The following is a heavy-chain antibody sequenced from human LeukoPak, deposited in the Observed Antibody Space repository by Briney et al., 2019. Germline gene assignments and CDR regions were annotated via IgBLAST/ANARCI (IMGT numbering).Heavy chain of an antibody. Sequence: SETLSLTCAVYGGSFSGYYWSWIRQPPGKGLEWIGEINHSGSTNYNLSLKSRVTISVDTSKNQFSLKLSSVTAADTAVYYCARVLPAAANYFDYWGQGTLVTVSS. V-gene: IGHV4-34*01. D-gene: IGHD6-13*01. J-gene: IGHJ4*02. CDR1: GGSFSGYY. CDR2: INHSGST. CDR3: ARVLPAAANYFDY.